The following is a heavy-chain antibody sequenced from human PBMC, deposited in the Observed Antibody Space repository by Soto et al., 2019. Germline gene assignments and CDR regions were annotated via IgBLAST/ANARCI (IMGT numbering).Heavy chain of an antibody. CDR2: IYYTGST. Sequence: QVQLQESGPGLVKPSQTLSLTCTVSGASITSDTHYWTWIRQHPKEGLEWIGYIYYTGSTYYNPSLQSRLTISVDTSKNQFSLHLTSVTAADTAVYYCATYYYDSSVSSRRHNRGSFDYWGQGTLVTVSS. V-gene: IGHV4-31*03. D-gene: IGHD3-22*01. CDR3: ATYYYDSSVSSRRHNRGSFDY. CDR1: GASITSDTHY. J-gene: IGHJ4*02.